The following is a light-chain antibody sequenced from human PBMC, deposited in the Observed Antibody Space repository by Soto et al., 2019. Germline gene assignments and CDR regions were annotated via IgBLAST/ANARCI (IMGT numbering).Light chain of an antibody. V-gene: IGKV1-39*01. CDR3: QQSYSFPRT. CDR1: QSIANY. J-gene: IGKJ1*01. CDR2: STS. Sequence: DIQMTQSPSSLSASVGDRVTITCRASQSIANYLYWYHQQPGRAPKRLIYSTSTLQTEVPSRFSGSGSGTDFTLTINSLQPEDFGSYYCQQSYSFPRTFGQGTKVDI.